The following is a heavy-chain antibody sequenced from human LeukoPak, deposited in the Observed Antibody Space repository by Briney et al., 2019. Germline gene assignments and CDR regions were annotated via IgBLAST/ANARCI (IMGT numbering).Heavy chain of an antibody. D-gene: IGHD1-26*01. CDR3: ARAGSYRFDY. CDR2: VNSDGSII. Sequence: GGSLRLSCAASGFTFSSYWMHWVRQAPGKGLVWVSRVNSDGSIINYADSVKGRFTISRDNAKNTLYLQMNSLRAEDTAVYYCARAGSYRFDYWGQGTLVTVSS. CDR1: GFTFSSYW. V-gene: IGHV3-74*01. J-gene: IGHJ4*02.